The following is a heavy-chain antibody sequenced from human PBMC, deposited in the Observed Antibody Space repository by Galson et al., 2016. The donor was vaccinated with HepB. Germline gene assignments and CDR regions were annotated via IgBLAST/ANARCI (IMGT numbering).Heavy chain of an antibody. J-gene: IGHJ4*02. CDR1: GGTFSNYA. CDR2: IIPIFGTA. D-gene: IGHD5-24*01. Sequence: SVKVSCKASGGTFSNYAISWVRQAPGQGLEWMGGIIPIFGTANYAQKFQGRVTITADKFTSTAYMELSSLRSEDTAVYYCARLDAYNYPYYFDYWGQGTLVTVS. V-gene: IGHV1-69*06. CDR3: ARLDAYNYPYYFDY.